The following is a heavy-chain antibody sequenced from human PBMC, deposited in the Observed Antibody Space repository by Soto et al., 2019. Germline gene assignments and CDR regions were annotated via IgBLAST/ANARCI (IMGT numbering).Heavy chain of an antibody. CDR2: TYWDDDR. CDR1: GFSFNTRGVG. D-gene: IGHD6-19*01. Sequence: QITLKESGPTLVKPTQTLALNCTFSGFSFNTRGVGVAWIRQPPGKALEWLAVTYWDDDRRYRPSLTDRLTITKDISTNQVVLTMTNMDPVDTGTYYCAHLVPGPLSFVYWGQGALVTVSS. J-gene: IGHJ1*01. CDR3: AHLVPGPLSFVY. V-gene: IGHV2-5*02.